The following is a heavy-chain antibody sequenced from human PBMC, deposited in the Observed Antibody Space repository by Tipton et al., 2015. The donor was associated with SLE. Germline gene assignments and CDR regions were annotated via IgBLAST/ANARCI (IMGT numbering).Heavy chain of an antibody. V-gene: IGHV4-34*01. Sequence: TLSLTCAVYGGSFSGYYWSWIRQPPGKGLEWIGEINHSGSTNYNPSLKSRVTISVDTSKNQFSLKLSSVTAADTAVYYCARLWYSSSYWGQGTLVTVSS. CDR3: ARLWYSSSY. CDR1: GGSFSGYY. D-gene: IGHD6-13*01. J-gene: IGHJ4*02. CDR2: INHSGST.